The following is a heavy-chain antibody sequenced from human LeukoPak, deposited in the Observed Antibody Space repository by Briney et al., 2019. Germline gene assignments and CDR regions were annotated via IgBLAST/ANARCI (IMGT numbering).Heavy chain of an antibody. Sequence: SQTLSLTCTVSGGSISSGDYYWSWIRQPPGKGLEWIGYIYYSGSTYYNPSLKSRVTMSVDTSKNQFYLQLTSVTAADTAVYYCARASSVAGIGQLDYWGQGTLVTVSS. J-gene: IGHJ4*02. CDR1: GGSISSGDYY. D-gene: IGHD6-19*01. V-gene: IGHV4-30-4*01. CDR3: ARASSVAGIGQLDY. CDR2: IYYSGST.